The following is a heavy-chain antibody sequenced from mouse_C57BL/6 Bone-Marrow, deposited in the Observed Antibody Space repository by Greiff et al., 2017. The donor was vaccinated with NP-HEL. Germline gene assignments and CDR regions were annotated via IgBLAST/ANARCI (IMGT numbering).Heavy chain of an antibody. CDR2: IHPNSGST. Sequence: VQLQQSGAELVKPGASVKLSCKASGYTFTSYWMHWVKQRPGQGLEWIGMIHPNSGSTNYNEKFKSKATLTVDKSSSTAYMQLSSLTSEDSAVYYCARSDYYDAMDYWGQGTSVTVSS. D-gene: IGHD2-4*01. J-gene: IGHJ4*01. V-gene: IGHV1-64*01. CDR3: ARSDYYDAMDY. CDR1: GYTFTSYW.